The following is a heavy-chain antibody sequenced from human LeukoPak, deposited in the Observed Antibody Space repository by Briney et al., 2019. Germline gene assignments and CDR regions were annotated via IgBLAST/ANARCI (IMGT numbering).Heavy chain of an antibody. CDR2: ISSNGGST. Sequence: AGSLRLSCAASGFTFSSYAMQWVRQAPGKELESVSAISSNGGSTYYAISVKGRFTISRDNSKNTLYLQMGSLRAEDMAVYYCARAGSAGDPEGYFDLWGGGTLVTVSS. CDR1: GFTFSSYA. J-gene: IGHJ2*01. V-gene: IGHV3-64*01. D-gene: IGHD6-13*01. CDR3: ARAGSAGDPEGYFDL.